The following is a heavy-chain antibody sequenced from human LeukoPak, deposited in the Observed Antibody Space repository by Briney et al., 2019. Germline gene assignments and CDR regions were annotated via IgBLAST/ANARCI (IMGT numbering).Heavy chain of an antibody. CDR3: ARREPKAVAGDWYFDL. Sequence: SETLSLTCTVSGGSISSYYWSWIRQPPGKGLEWIGYIYYSGSTNYNPSLKSRVTISVDTSKNQFSLKLSSVTAADTAVYYCARREPKAVAGDWYFDLWGRGTLVTVSS. CDR1: GGSISSYY. V-gene: IGHV4-59*08. CDR2: IYYSGST. J-gene: IGHJ2*01. D-gene: IGHD6-19*01.